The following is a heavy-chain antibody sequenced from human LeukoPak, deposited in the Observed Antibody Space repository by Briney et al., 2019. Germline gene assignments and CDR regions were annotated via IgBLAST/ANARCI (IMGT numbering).Heavy chain of an antibody. CDR3: ATGGSGAVDY. V-gene: IGHV4-39*07. J-gene: IGHJ4*02. D-gene: IGHD2-15*01. Sequence: SETLSLTCTVSGGSISSSSYCWGWIRQPPGKGLEWIGTSYYSGGTYYNPSLKSRVTISVDRSKNQFSLKLSSVTAADTAVYYCATGGSGAVDYWGQGTLVTVSS. CDR1: GGSISSSSYC. CDR2: SYYSGGT.